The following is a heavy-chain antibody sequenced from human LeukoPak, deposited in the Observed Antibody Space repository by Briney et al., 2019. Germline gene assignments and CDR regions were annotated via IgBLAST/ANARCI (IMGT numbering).Heavy chain of an antibody. CDR1: GFTFSSYS. CDR3: ARDAVGPHSGYGGDHPFDY. V-gene: IGHV3-21*01. D-gene: IGHD5-12*01. Sequence: GGSLRLSCAASGFTFSSYSMNWVRQAPGKGLEWVSSISSSSSYIYYADSVKGRFTISRDNAKNSLYLQMNSLRAEDTAVYYCARDAVGPHSGYGGDHPFDYWGQGTLVTVSS. J-gene: IGHJ4*02. CDR2: ISSSSSYI.